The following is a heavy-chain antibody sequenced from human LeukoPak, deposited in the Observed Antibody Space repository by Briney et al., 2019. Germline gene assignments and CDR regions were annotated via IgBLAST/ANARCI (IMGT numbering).Heavy chain of an antibody. Sequence: PGGSLRLSCAASGFTFSSYWMHWVRQAPGKGLEWVSSISSSSSYIYYADSVKGRFTISRDNAKNSLYLQMNSLRAEDTAVYYCARETVYSSSSSWYFDVWGRGTLVTVSS. J-gene: IGHJ2*01. CDR1: GFTFSSYW. CDR3: ARETVYSSSSSWYFDV. D-gene: IGHD6-6*01. CDR2: ISSSSSYI. V-gene: IGHV3-21*01.